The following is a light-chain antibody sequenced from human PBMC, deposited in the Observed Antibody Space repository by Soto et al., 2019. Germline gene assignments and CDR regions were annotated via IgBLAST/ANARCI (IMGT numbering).Light chain of an antibody. CDR1: SSDVGGYEY. V-gene: IGLV2-14*01. CDR3: SSYRTGGSYV. J-gene: IGLJ1*01. Sequence: QSALTQPASVSGSPGQSITISCTGTSSDVGGYEYVSWYQQYPGKAPKLMIYEVIDRPAGAPRRFSGSKSGNTASLTITGLQAEDEADYYCSSYRTGGSYVFGTGTKVIVL. CDR2: EVI.